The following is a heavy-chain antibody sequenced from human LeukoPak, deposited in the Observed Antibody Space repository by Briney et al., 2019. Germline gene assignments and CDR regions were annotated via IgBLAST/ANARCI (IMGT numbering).Heavy chain of an antibody. CDR1: GGSFSSYY. Sequence: PSETLSLTCTVSGGSFSSYYWSWIRQPPGKGLEWIGYIYYSGSTNYNPSLKSRVTISVDTSKNQFSLKLSSVTAADTAVYYCARGIKRWLQLGYFDYWGQGTLVTVSS. CDR2: IYYSGST. V-gene: IGHV4-59*01. D-gene: IGHD5-24*01. J-gene: IGHJ4*02. CDR3: ARGIKRWLQLGYFDY.